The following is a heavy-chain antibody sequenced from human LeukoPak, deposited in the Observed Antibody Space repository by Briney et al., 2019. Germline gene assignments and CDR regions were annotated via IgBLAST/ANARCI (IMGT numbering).Heavy chain of an antibody. CDR2: INPSGGST. CDR3: ARDLFHGGNNQLLYYMGV. Sequence: GASVKVSCKASGYTFTGYYMHWVRQAPGQGLEWMGIINPSGGSTSYAQKFQGRVTMTRDTSTSTVYVELSSLRSEDTAVYYCARDLFHGGNNQLLYYMGVWGKGTTVTVSS. CDR1: GYTFTGYY. V-gene: IGHV1-46*01. J-gene: IGHJ6*03. D-gene: IGHD2-2*01.